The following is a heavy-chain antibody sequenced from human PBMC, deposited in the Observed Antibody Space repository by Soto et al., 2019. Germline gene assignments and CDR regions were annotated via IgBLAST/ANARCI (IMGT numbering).Heavy chain of an antibody. CDR2: IIPIFGTA. CDR3: ARENSSSSGIFVDY. CDR1: GGTFSSYA. V-gene: IGHV1-69*13. J-gene: IGHJ4*02. D-gene: IGHD6-6*01. Sequence: SVKVSCKASGGTFSSYAISWARQAPGQGLEWMGGIIPIFGTANYAQKFQGRVTITADESTSTAYMELSSLRSEDTAVYYCARENSSSSGIFVDYWGQGTLVTVSS.